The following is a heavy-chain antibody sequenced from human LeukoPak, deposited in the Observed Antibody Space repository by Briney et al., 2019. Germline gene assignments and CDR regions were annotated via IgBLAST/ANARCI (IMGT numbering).Heavy chain of an antibody. Sequence: PSETLSLTCTVSGGSISSYYWSWIRQPPGKGLEWIGYIYYSGSTNYNPSLKSRVTISVDTSKNQFSLKLSSVTAADTAVYYCARHPGSTVTHHDAFDIWGQGTMVTVSS. CDR3: ARHPGSTVTHHDAFDI. D-gene: IGHD4-17*01. CDR1: GGSISSYY. J-gene: IGHJ3*02. V-gene: IGHV4-59*08. CDR2: IYYSGST.